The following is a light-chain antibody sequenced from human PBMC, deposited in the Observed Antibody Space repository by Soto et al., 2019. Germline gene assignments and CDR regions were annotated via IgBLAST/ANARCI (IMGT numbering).Light chain of an antibody. CDR1: QSVSIS. J-gene: IGKJ1*01. CDR2: GAS. CDR3: QQYDSCPRT. V-gene: IGKV3-15*01. Sequence: MTQSPSTLSASAGERPTITCGASQSVSISLDWYQQKPGKAPRFLMCGASTMATGIPARFSGSGSGTEFTLTISSLQTDDFAAYYCQQYDSCPRTFGHGTKVDIK.